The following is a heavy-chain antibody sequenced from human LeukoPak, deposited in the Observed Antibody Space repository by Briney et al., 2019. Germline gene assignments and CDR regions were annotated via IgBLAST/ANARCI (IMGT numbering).Heavy chain of an antibody. Sequence: QPGGSLRLSCAASGFTFSSYGMHWVRQAPGKGLEWVAVIWYDGSNKYYADSVKGRFTISRDNSKNTLYLQMNSLRAEDTTVYYCARGLLWFGELRKPRLNWFDPWGQGTLVTVSS. CDR2: IWYDGSNK. CDR1: GFTFSSYG. CDR3: ARGLLWFGELRKPRLNWFDP. D-gene: IGHD3-10*01. V-gene: IGHV3-33*01. J-gene: IGHJ5*02.